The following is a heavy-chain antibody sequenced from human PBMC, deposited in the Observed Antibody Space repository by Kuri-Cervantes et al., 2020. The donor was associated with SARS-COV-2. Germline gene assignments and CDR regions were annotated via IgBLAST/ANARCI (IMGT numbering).Heavy chain of an antibody. CDR3: ARDRIAAAGNWFDP. CDR1: GGSFSGYY. Sequence: SETLSLTCAVYGGSFSGYYWSWIRQPPGKGLEWIREINHSGSTKYNPSLKSRVTISVDTSKNQFSLKLSSVTAADTAVYYCARDRIAAAGNWFDPWGQGTLVTVSS. D-gene: IGHD6-13*01. CDR2: INHSGST. V-gene: IGHV4-34*01. J-gene: IGHJ5*02.